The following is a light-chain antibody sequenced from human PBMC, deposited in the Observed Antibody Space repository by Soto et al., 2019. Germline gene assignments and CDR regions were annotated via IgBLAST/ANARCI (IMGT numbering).Light chain of an antibody. Sequence: QSALTQPASVSGSPGQSITTSCTGTSSDVGSYNLVSWYQQHPGKAPKLMIYEGSKRPSGVSNRFSGSKSGNTASLTISGLQAEDEADYYCCSYAPSDVVFGGGTKLTVL. CDR1: SSDVGSYNL. CDR2: EGS. V-gene: IGLV2-23*01. CDR3: CSYAPSDVV. J-gene: IGLJ2*01.